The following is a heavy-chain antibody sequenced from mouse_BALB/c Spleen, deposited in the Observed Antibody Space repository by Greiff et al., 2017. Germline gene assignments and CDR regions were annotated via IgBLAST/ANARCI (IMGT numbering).Heavy chain of an antibody. V-gene: IGHV5-17*02. CDR3: ARLMGRGYAMDY. CDR1: GFTFSSFG. Sequence: EVMLVESGGGLVQPGGSRKLSCAASGFTFSSFGMHWVRQAPEKGLEWVAYISSGSSTIYYADTVKGRFTISRDNPKNTLFLQMTSLRSEDTAMYYCARLMGRGYAMDYWGQGTSVTVSS. J-gene: IGHJ4*01. D-gene: IGHD2-3*01. CDR2: ISSGSSTI.